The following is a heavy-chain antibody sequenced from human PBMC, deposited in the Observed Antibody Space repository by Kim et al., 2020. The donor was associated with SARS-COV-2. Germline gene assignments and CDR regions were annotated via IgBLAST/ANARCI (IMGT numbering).Heavy chain of an antibody. V-gene: IGHV4-4*02. J-gene: IGHJ4*02. Sequence: NPSLRSRVTISVDKSKNQCSLKLSSVTAADTAVYYCARDRGEQWLVSVDYWGQGTLVTVSS. D-gene: IGHD6-19*01. CDR3: ARDRGEQWLVSVDY.